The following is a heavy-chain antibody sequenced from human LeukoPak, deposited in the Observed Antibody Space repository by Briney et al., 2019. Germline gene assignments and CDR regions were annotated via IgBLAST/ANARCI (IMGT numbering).Heavy chain of an antibody. CDR2: IIPLFGIA. CDR3: ARARWGNGIVGAEGGERILDY. J-gene: IGHJ4*02. CDR1: GGTFSSYA. V-gene: IGHV1-69*13. Sequence: ASVKVSCKASGGTFSSYAISWVGQAPGQGLEWMGGIIPLFGIANYAQKFQGRVTITADESTSTAYMELSSLRSEDTAVYYCARARWGNGIVGAEGGERILDYWGQGTLVTVSS. D-gene: IGHD1-26*01.